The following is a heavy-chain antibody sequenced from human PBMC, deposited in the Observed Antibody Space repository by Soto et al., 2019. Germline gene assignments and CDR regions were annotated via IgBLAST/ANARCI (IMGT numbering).Heavy chain of an antibody. CDR1: GGTFSSYT. J-gene: IGHJ6*03. D-gene: IGHD3-10*01. CDR2: IIPILGIA. V-gene: IGHV1-69*02. Sequence: QVQLVQSGAELKKPGSSVKVSCKASGGTFSSYTISWVRQAPGQGLEWLARIIPILGIANYAQKFQGRVTITADKSTSTAYMELSTLRSEDTAVYYCASHPYGSGSYYSYYYYCMGVWGTGTTVTGSS. CDR3: ASHPYGSGSYYSYYYYCMGV.